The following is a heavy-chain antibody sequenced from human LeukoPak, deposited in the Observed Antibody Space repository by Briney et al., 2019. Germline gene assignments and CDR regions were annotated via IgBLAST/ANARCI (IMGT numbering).Heavy chain of an antibody. CDR3: TTVLDGDSGALSY. D-gene: IGHD4-17*01. J-gene: IGHJ4*02. CDR1: GFTFGDYA. CDR2: IRSKAYGGTT. Sequence: GRSLRLSCTASGFTFGDYAMSWFRQAPGKGLEWVGFIRSKAYGGTTEYAASVKGRFTISRDDSKSIAYLQMNSLKTEDTAVYYCTTVLDGDSGALSYWGQGTLVTVSS. V-gene: IGHV3-49*03.